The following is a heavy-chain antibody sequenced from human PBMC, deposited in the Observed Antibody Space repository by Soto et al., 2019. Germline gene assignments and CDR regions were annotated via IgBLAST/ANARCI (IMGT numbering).Heavy chain of an antibody. J-gene: IGHJ4*02. V-gene: IGHV4-59*01. CDR2: IYYSGST. Sequence: PSETLSLTCTVSGGSISSYYWSWIRQPPGKGLEWIGYIYYSGSTNYNPSLKSRVTISVDTSKNQFSLKLSSVTAADTAVYYCARGVGYYDSSGYYSPFDYWGQGTLVTVSS. CDR1: GGSISSYY. D-gene: IGHD3-22*01. CDR3: ARGVGYYDSSGYYSPFDY.